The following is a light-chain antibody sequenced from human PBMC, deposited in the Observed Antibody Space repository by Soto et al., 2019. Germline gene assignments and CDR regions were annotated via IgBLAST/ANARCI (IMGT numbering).Light chain of an antibody. J-gene: IGKJ1*01. Sequence: EIVMTQSPATLSVSPGERATLSCRASQSVSSNLAWYQQKPGQAPRLLIYGPSTRATGIPARFSGSGSGTEFTLTVCSLQSEDSAVYYCQQFNRWPGTFGQGTKVEIK. V-gene: IGKV3-15*01. CDR1: QSVSSN. CDR3: QQFNRWPGT. CDR2: GPS.